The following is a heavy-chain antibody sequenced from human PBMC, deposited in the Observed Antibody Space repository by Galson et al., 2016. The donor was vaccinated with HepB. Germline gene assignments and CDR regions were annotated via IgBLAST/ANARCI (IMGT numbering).Heavy chain of an antibody. CDR1: GGSFSGYY. J-gene: IGHJ6*03. V-gene: IGHV4-34*01. D-gene: IGHD1/OR15-1a*01. CDR3: ARLSKAVRGNINYYYGFMDV. Sequence: LSLTCAVYGGSFSGYYWSWIRQPPGKGLEWIGEINHSGSTYYKPSLKSRVSISLDTSKNQISLTPISVTAADSAVFYCARLSKAVRGNINYYYGFMDVWGKGKMVTVSS. CDR2: INHSGST.